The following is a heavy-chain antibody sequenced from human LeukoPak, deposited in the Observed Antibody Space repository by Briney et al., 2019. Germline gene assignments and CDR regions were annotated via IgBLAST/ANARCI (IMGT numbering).Heavy chain of an antibody. CDR3: AREADSSGYYYADY. J-gene: IGHJ4*02. V-gene: IGHV4-30-2*01. D-gene: IGHD3-22*01. CDR1: GGSISSGGYS. Sequence: SQTLSLTCAVSGGSISSGGYSWSWIRQPPGKGLEWIGYIYHSGSTNYNPSLKSRVTISVDTSKNQFSLKLSSVTAADTAVYYCAREADSSGYYYADYWGQGTLVTVSS. CDR2: IYHSGST.